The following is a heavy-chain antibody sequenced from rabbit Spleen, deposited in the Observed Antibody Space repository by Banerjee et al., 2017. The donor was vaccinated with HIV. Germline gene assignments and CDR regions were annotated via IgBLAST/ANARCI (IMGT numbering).Heavy chain of an antibody. CDR3: ARDLATVVGWNFNL. CDR1: GFSFSRNYY. CDR2: INTYTARP. J-gene: IGHJ4*01. D-gene: IGHD3-1*01. Sequence: QSLEESGGDLVKPGASLTLTCTASGFSFSRNYYMCWVRQAPGKGLQWIACINTYTARPVYATWAKGRFTISRTSSTTVTLQMTSLTAADTATYFCARDLATVVGWNFNLWGQGTLVTVS. V-gene: IGHV1S40*01.